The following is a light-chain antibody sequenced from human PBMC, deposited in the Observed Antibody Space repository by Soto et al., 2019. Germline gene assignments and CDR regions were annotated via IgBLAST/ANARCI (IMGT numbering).Light chain of an antibody. Sequence: QSVLTQPPSVSGAPGQRVTISCTGSSSNIGAGYDVHWYQQLPGTAPKLLIYGNSNRPSGVPDRFSGSKSGTSASLAITGLQAEDEADYYCQSYDSSLSQGVFGTGTEVTVL. J-gene: IGLJ1*01. V-gene: IGLV1-40*01. CDR3: QSYDSSLSQGV. CDR2: GNS. CDR1: SSNIGAGYD.